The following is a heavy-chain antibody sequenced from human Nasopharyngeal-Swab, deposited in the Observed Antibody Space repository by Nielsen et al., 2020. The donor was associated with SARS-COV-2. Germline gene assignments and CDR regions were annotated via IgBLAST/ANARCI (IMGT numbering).Heavy chain of an antibody. V-gene: IGHV1-24*01. CDR1: GYTLTELS. Sequence: ASVKVSCKVSGYTLTELSMHWVRQAPGKGLEWMGGFDPEDDETIYAQKFQGRVTMTEDTSTDTAYMELSSLRSEDTAVYYCATGTWYYDSSGYIPLLYWGQGTLVTVSS. D-gene: IGHD3-22*01. CDR2: FDPEDDET. J-gene: IGHJ4*02. CDR3: ATGTWYYDSSGYIPLLY.